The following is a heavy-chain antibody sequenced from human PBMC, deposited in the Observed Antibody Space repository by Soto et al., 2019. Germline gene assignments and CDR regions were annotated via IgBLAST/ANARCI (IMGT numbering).Heavy chain of an antibody. CDR2: ISGSGGST. CDR3: AKVWLNTMVRGVKKDGLDAFDI. Sequence: PGGSLRLSCAASGFNFSSYAMSWVRQAPGKGLEWVSAISGSGGSTYYADSVKGRITISRDNSKNTLYLQMNSLRAEDTAVYYCAKVWLNTMVRGVKKDGLDAFDIWGQGTMVTVSS. J-gene: IGHJ3*02. V-gene: IGHV3-23*01. CDR1: GFNFSSYA. D-gene: IGHD3-10*01.